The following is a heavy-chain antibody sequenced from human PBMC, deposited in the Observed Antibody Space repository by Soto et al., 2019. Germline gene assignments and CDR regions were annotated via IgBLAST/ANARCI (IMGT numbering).Heavy chain of an antibody. CDR2: ISSSSSYI. J-gene: IGHJ5*02. CDR3: ARDLIPYSSGWDHWFDP. CDR1: GFTFSSYS. D-gene: IGHD6-19*01. V-gene: IGHV3-21*01. Sequence: GSLRLSCAASGFTFSSYSMNWVRQAPGKGLEWVSSISSSSSYIYYADSVKGRFTISRDNAKNSLYLQMNSLRAEDTAVYYCARDLIPYSSGWDHWFDPWGQGTLVTVSS.